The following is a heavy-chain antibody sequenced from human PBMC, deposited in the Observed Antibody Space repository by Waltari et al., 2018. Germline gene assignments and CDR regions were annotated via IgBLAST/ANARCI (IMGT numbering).Heavy chain of an antibody. J-gene: IGHJ4*02. CDR2: IYYGGTT. CDR3: ARSLGDPDYFDY. Sequence: QLHLQKSGPGLVKPSETLSLTCTVSGGSIRSSNYYWGWIRQPPGKGLEWLGSIYYGGTTYYNPSLKSRVTISVDTSKNQFSLKLSSVTAADTAVYYCARSLGDPDYFDYWGQGTLVTVSS. V-gene: IGHV4-39*01. D-gene: IGHD2-21*02. CDR1: GGSIRSSNYY.